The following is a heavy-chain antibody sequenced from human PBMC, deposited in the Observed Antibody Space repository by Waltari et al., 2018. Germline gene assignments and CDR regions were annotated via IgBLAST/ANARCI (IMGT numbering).Heavy chain of an antibody. CDR3: ARGSIFGVPLKGTLDY. CDR2: IWYDGSNK. CDR1: GFTFSSYG. Sequence: QVQLVESGGGVVQPGRSLRLSFAASGFTFSSYGMHWVRQAPGKGLEWVAVIWYDGSNKYYADSVKGRFTISRDNSKNTLYLQMNSLRAEDTAVYYCARGSIFGVPLKGTLDYWGQGTLVTVSS. D-gene: IGHD3-3*01. J-gene: IGHJ4*02. V-gene: IGHV3-33*01.